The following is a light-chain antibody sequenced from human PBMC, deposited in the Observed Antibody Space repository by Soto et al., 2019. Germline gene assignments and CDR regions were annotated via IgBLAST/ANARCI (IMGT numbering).Light chain of an antibody. J-gene: IGLJ2*01. Sequence: QPVLTQPPSVSGAPGQRVTISCTGSSSNLGSGFDVHWYQQFPGTAPKLLIYSDNIRPSGVPDRFSGSKSGTSASLAITGLQAEDEADYYCQSYDKSLSGHVVFGGGTKLTVL. V-gene: IGLV1-40*01. CDR3: QSYDKSLSGHVV. CDR1: SSNLGSGFD. CDR2: SDN.